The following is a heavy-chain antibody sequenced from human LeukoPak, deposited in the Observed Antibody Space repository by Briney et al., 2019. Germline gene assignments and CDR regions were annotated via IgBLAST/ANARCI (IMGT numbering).Heavy chain of an antibody. J-gene: IGHJ4*02. CDR1: GFTFSSYS. Sequence: PGGSLRLSCAASGFTFSSYSMNWVRQAPGKGLEWVSSISSSSSYIYYADSVKGRFTISRDNAKNSLYLQMNSLRAEDTAVYYCAKVSGGGYSYGDYWGQGTLVTVSS. D-gene: IGHD5-18*01. CDR3: AKVSGGGYSYGDY. V-gene: IGHV3-21*01. CDR2: ISSSSSYI.